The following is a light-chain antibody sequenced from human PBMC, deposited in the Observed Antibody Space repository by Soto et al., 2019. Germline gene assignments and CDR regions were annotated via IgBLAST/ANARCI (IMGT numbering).Light chain of an antibody. Sequence: EIVLTQSPATLSVSPGETATLSCRASQSVSRHLAWYQQKPGQAPRLLIYGASSRATGIPDRFSGSGSGTDFTLTISRLEPEDFAVYYCQQYGSSPLFGGGTKVDIK. CDR1: QSVSRH. CDR3: QQYGSSPL. V-gene: IGKV3-20*01. J-gene: IGKJ4*01. CDR2: GAS.